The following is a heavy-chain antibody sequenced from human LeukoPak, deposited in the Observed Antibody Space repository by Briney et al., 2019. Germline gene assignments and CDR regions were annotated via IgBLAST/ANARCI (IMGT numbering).Heavy chain of an antibody. J-gene: IGHJ5*02. CDR2: IGSNGGST. V-gene: IGHV3-64D*06. CDR1: GFTFSRSA. CDR3: VKDDSYYYDTSTYVA. D-gene: IGHD3-22*01. Sequence: GGSRSPTCSASGFTFSRSAMHWVRQAPGKGLEYVSAIGSNGGSTYYADSVKGRFTISRDNSKNTLYLQMSSLRAEDTAVYHCVKDDSYYYDTSTYVAWGQGTLVTVSS.